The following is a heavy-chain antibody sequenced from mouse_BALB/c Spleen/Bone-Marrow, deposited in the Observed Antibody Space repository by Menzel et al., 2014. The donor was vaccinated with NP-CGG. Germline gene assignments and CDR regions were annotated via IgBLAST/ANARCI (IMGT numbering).Heavy chain of an antibody. CDR1: GFNIKDTY. CDR3: GRGFTDFDY. V-gene: IGHV14-3*02. Sequence: EVQLQQSGAEFVKPGASVKLSCTASGFNIKDTYMDWVKQRPEQGLEWIGRIDPANGNTKYDPKFQGKATITADTSSNTAYLQLSSLTSEDTAVYYCGRGFTDFDYWDQGTTLTVSS. CDR2: IDPANGNT. J-gene: IGHJ2*01.